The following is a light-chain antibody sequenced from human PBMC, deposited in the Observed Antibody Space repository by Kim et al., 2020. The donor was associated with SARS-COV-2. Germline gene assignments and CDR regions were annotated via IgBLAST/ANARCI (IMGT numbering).Light chain of an antibody. CDR2: AAS. Sequence: SSGESATLACRASQSLSIYYLAWYQQKPGQAPRLLIYAASSRATGIPDRFSGSGSGTDFTLTISRLEPEDFAVYYCQQYGKSSITFGQGTRLEIK. CDR3: QQYGKSSIT. V-gene: IGKV3-20*01. CDR1: QSLSIYY. J-gene: IGKJ5*01.